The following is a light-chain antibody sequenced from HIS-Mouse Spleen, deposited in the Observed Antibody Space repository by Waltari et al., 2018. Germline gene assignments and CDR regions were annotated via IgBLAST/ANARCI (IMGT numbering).Light chain of an antibody. V-gene: IGLV3-21*03. CDR3: QVWDSSSDHVV. Sequence: SYVLTQPPSVSVAPGKTARITCGGNNMGSKSVHWYQQKPAQAPVLVAYDDSDRPSGIPERFSGSNSWNTATLTISRVEAGDEAVYYCQVWDSSSDHVVFGGGTKLTVL. CDR2: DDS. J-gene: IGLJ2*01. CDR1: NMGSKS.